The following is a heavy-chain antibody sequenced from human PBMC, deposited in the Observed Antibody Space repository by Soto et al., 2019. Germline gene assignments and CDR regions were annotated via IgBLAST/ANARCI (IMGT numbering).Heavy chain of an antibody. CDR3: ARDRNIVATIYNYYGMDV. CDR2: IIPIFGTA. V-gene: IGHV1-69*13. CDR1: GGTFSSYA. J-gene: IGHJ6*02. Sequence: SVKVSCKASGGTFSSYAISWVRQAPGQGLEWMGGIIPIFGTANYAQKFQGRVTITADESTSTAYMELSSLRSEDTAVYYCARDRNIVATIYNYYGMDVWGRGTTVTVSS. D-gene: IGHD5-12*01.